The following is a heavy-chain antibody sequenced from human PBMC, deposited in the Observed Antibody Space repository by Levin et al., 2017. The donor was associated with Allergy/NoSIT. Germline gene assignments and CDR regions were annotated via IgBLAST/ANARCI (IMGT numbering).Heavy chain of an antibody. D-gene: IGHD3-10*01. CDR2: ITYDGSNK. J-gene: IGHJ4*02. CDR3: AIGARRVVDHRPFDY. Sequence: PGGSLRLSCAASGFTFSSYGMHWVRQAPGKGLEWVAVITYDGSNKYYADSVKGRFTISRDNSKNTLYLQMNSLRAEDTAVYYCAIGARRVVDHRPFDYWGQGTLVTVSS. CDR1: GFTFSSYG. V-gene: IGHV3-30*03.